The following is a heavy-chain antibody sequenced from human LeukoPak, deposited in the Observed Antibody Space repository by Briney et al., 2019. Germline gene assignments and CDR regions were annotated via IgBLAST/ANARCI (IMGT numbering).Heavy chain of an antibody. CDR2: INHSGST. Sequence: SETLSLTCAVYGGSFSGYYWSWIRQPPGKGLEWIGEINHSGSTNYNPSLKSRVTISVDTSKNQFSLKLSSVTAADTAVYYCAKVGSSWLGAFDIWGQGTMVTVSS. J-gene: IGHJ3*02. V-gene: IGHV4-34*01. CDR1: GGSFSGYY. D-gene: IGHD6-13*01. CDR3: AKVGSSWLGAFDI.